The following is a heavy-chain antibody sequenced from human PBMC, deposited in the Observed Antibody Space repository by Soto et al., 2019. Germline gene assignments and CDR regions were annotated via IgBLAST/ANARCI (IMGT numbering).Heavy chain of an antibody. CDR1: GFTVSSNY. J-gene: IGHJ6*02. Sequence: EVQLVESGGGLVQPGGSPRLSCAASGFTVSSNYMSWVRQAPGKGLEWVSVIYSGGSTYYADSVKGRFTISRDNSKNTLYLQMNSLRAEDTAVYYCARDIRYSYGTTYYYYGMDVWGQGTTVTVSS. CDR2: IYSGGST. D-gene: IGHD5-18*01. V-gene: IGHV3-66*01. CDR3: ARDIRYSYGTTYYYYGMDV.